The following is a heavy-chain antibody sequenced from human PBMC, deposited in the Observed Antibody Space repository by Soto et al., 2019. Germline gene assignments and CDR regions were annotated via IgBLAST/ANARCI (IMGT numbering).Heavy chain of an antibody. D-gene: IGHD1-26*01. CDR2: FVPMFSSS. V-gene: IGHV1-69*01. Sequence: QVQLVQSGAEVRKPGSSVNVSCKASGTTFSTHGIHWVRQAPGQGLEWMGGFVPMFSSSNYAQKFQGRLTIVADESTNSVYMELNSLRVDDSAIYYCARPGGTYYFDHWGQGTLVTVSS. CDR3: ARPGGTYYFDH. CDR1: GTTFSTHG. J-gene: IGHJ4*02.